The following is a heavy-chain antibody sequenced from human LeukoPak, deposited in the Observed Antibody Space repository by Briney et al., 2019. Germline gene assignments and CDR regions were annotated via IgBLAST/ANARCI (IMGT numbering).Heavy chain of an antibody. J-gene: IGHJ4*02. CDR3: ATQDYDSSGYYSLNYFDY. Sequence: PSETLSLTCTVSGGSISSSSFYWGWIRQPPGRGLEWIGSIYYSGNTYYNPSLKSRVTISVDTSKNQFSLQLSSVTAADTAVYYCATQDYDSSGYYSLNYFDYWGQGTLVTVSS. CDR1: GGSISSSSFY. V-gene: IGHV4-39*01. CDR2: IYYSGNT. D-gene: IGHD3-22*01.